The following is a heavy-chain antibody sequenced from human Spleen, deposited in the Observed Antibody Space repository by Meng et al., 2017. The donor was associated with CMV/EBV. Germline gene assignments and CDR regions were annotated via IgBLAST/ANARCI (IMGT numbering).Heavy chain of an antibody. CDR1: GYTFSHFD. CDR2: ISGYNGDT. J-gene: IGHJ1*01. D-gene: IGHD4/OR15-4a*01. CDR3: ARGADGDH. Sequence: ASVKVSCKASGYTFSHFDIIWVRQAPGQGLEWMGWISGYNGDTNYAQRFQGRVTMTTDTSTTTTYMELRGLRSDDTAVFYCARGADGDHWGQGTLVTVSS. V-gene: IGHV1-18*01.